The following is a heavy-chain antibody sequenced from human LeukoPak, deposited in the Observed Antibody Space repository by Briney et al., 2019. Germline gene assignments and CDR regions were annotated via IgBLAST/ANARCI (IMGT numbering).Heavy chain of an antibody. CDR3: ARASRGIAVADLLDY. CDR2: IKQDGSKK. V-gene: IGHV3-7*03. D-gene: IGHD6-19*01. CDR1: GFTFSSYW. Sequence: GGSLRLSCAASGFTFSSYWMSWVRQAPGKGLEWVANIKQDGSKKYYVDSVKGRFTISRDNAKNSLYLQMNSLRAEDTAVYYCARASRGIAVADLLDYWGQGTLVTVSS. J-gene: IGHJ4*02.